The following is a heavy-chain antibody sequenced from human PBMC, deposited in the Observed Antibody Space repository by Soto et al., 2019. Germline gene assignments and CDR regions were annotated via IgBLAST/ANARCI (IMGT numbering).Heavy chain of an antibody. J-gene: IGHJ4*02. Sequence: GGSLRLSCEASGFTLTTFGIHWVRQAPGKGLEWVAVISYAGSNKYIADPFRGRFTISRDNSKNMVYLQMKSLRVDDTAVYYCARDRSLGIAAAGLDYWGPGTLVTGSS. D-gene: IGHD6-13*01. CDR3: ARDRSLGIAAAGLDY. CDR1: GFTLTTFG. V-gene: IGHV3-33*01. CDR2: ISYAGSNK.